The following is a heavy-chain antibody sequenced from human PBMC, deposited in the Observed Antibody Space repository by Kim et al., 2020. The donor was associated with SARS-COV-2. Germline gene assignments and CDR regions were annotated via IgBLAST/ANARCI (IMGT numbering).Heavy chain of an antibody. D-gene: IGHD1-26*01. J-gene: IGHJ4*02. CDR2: SNGTI. CDR3: ATGGVGY. V-gene: IGHV3-48*01. Sequence: SNGTISYDESMKGRFTDSRDNAKNALYLQMNSLGAEDTAVYHCATGGVGYWGQGTLVTVSS.